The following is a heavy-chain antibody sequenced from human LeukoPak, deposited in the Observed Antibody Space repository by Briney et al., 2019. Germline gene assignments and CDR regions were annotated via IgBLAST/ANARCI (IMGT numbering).Heavy chain of an antibody. J-gene: IGHJ5*02. D-gene: IGHD1-26*01. CDR3: ARSGTGVFIWCDP. CDR1: GYTFTSYY. CDR2: INPSGGST. Sequence: ASVKVSCKASGYTFTSYYMHWVRQAPGQGLEWMGIINPSGGSTSYAQKFQGRVTMTRDMSTSTVYMELSSLRSEDTAVHYCARSGTGVFIWCDPWGQGTLVTVSS. V-gene: IGHV1-46*01.